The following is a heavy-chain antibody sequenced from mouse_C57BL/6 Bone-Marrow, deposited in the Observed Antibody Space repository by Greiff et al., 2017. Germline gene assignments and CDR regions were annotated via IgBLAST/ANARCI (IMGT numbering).Heavy chain of an antibody. CDR1: GFTFSSYA. V-gene: IGHV5-4*01. CDR3: ARLGPDFDY. J-gene: IGHJ2*01. Sequence: EVQVVESGGGLVKPGGSLKLSCAASGFTFSSYAMSWVRQTPEKRLEWVATISDGGSYTYYPDNVKGRFTISRDNAKNNLYLQMSHLKSEDTAMYYCARLGPDFDYWGQGTTLTVAS. CDR2: ISDGGSYT. D-gene: IGHD2-14*01.